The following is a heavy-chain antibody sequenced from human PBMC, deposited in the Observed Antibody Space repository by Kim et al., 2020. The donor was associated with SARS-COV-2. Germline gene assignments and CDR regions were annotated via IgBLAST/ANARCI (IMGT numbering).Heavy chain of an antibody. D-gene: IGHD3-9*01. V-gene: IGHV1-46*01. J-gene: IGHJ6*02. Sequence: KFQGRVTMTRDTSTSTVYMELSSLRSEDTAVYYCAREDILTGYFVYGMDVWRQGTTVTVSS. CDR3: AREDILTGYFVYGMDV.